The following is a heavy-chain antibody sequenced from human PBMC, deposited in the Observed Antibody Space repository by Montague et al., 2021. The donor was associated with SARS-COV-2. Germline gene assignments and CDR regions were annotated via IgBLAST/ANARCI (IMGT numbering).Heavy chain of an antibody. CDR3: SRIPAMTTGLNYYGYYGMDV. Sequence: VKPTQTLTLTCTFSVFSLSTSGMCVSWIRQPPGKALEWLALIDWDDDKYYSTSLKTRLTISKDTSKNQVVLTMTNMDPVDTATYYCSRIPAMTTGLNYYGYYGMDVWGQGTTVIVSS. J-gene: IGHJ6*02. D-gene: IGHD4-17*01. V-gene: IGHV2-70*01. CDR2: IDWDDDK. CDR1: VFSLSTSGMC.